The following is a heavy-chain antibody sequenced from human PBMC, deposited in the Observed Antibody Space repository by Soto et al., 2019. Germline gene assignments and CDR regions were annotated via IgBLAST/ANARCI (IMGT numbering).Heavy chain of an antibody. CDR2: ISGSGGST. CDR3: AKDPITGTTFEFDY. J-gene: IGHJ4*02. D-gene: IGHD1-7*01. CDR1: GFPFSSNP. V-gene: IGHV3-23*01. Sequence: GGSLIGSCAAAGFPFSSNPMSWARQDPGKGLEWVSAISGSGGSTYYEDSVKGRFTISRDNSKNTLYLQMNSLRAEDTAVYYCAKDPITGTTFEFDYWGQGTLVTVSS.